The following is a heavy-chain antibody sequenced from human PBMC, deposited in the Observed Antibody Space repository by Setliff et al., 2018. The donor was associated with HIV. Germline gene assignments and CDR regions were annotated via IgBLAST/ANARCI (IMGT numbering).Heavy chain of an antibody. D-gene: IGHD3-22*01. CDR2: FNPKSGDT. CDR1: GYTFTSYD. Sequence: GAPVKVSCKASGYTFTSYDVHWVRQATGQGLEWMGYFNPKSGDTGSAQRFQDRLTITADTSVSTAYLELGSLRSDDTAVYYCATPMFPNYHDNSVLIDWGQGTPVTVSS. V-gene: IGHV1-8*03. CDR3: ATPMFPNYHDNSVLID. J-gene: IGHJ1*01.